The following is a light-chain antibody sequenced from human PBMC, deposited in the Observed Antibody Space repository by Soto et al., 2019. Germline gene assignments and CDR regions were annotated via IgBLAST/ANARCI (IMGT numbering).Light chain of an antibody. CDR2: DVS. J-gene: IGLJ2*01. CDR3: SSYTSSSTLV. Sequence: QSALTQPASVSGSPGQSITISCTGTSRDVGGYNYVSWYQQHPGKAPKLMIYDVSNRPSGVSNRFSGSKSGTTASLTISGLQAEDEADYYCSSYTSSSTLVFGGGTKLTVL. V-gene: IGLV2-14*01. CDR1: SRDVGGYNY.